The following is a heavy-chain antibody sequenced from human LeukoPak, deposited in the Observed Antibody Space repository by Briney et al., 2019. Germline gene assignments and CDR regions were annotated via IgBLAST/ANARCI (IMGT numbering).Heavy chain of an antibody. CDR3: ARGPPHPQDIVVVLFDY. V-gene: IGHV1-2*04. Sequence: ASVKVSCKASGYTFTGYYMHWVRQAPGQGLGWMGWINPNSGGTNYAQKFQGWVTMTRDTSISTAYMELSRLRSDNTAVYYCARGPPHPQDIVVVLFDYWGQGTLVTVSS. CDR1: GYTFTGYY. J-gene: IGHJ4*02. CDR2: INPNSGGT. D-gene: IGHD2-2*01.